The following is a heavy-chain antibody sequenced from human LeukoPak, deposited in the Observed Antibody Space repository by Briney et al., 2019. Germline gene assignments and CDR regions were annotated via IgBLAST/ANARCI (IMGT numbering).Heavy chain of an antibody. V-gene: IGHV4-34*01. CDR1: GGSFSDYY. CDR3: AREAAVAGTVNY. Sequence: SETLSLTCAVYGGSFSDYYWSWIRQPPGKGLEWIGEINHSGITSYNPSLKSRVTISVDTSKSQFSLKLNSVTAADTAVYYCAREAAVAGTVNYWGQGTLVTVSS. J-gene: IGHJ4*02. D-gene: IGHD6-19*01. CDR2: INHSGIT.